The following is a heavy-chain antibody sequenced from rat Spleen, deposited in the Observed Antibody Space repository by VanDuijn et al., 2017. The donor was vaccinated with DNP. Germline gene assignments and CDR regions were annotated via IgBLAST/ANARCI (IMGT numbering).Heavy chain of an antibody. CDR3: ARASGPRFAY. J-gene: IGHJ3*01. V-gene: IGHV5-17*01. Sequence: EVQLAESGGGLVQPGRSLKLSCAASGFTFSDYAMAWVRQSLRKGLEWVATINYDGNSTHYRDSVKGRFSISRDNAKSTLYLQMDSLRSEDTAIYYCARASGPRFAYWGQGTLVTVSS. CDR1: GFTFSDYA. CDR2: INYDGNST. D-gene: IGHD1-4*01.